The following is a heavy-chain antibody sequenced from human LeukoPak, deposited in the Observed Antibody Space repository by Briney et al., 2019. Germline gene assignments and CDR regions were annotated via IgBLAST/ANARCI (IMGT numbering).Heavy chain of an antibody. Sequence: GGSLRLSCAASAFTFNFYGIHWVRQVPGKGLEWVAVIGYDGTNKYYADSVKGRFTISRDNAKNSLYLQMNSLRAEDTAVYYCAREDTAIRFDPWGQGTLVTVSS. J-gene: IGHJ5*02. D-gene: IGHD5-18*01. CDR2: IGYDGTNK. V-gene: IGHV3-33*01. CDR3: AREDTAIRFDP. CDR1: AFTFNFYG.